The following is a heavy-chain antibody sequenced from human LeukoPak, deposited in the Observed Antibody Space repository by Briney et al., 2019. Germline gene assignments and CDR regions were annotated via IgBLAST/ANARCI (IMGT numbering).Heavy chain of an antibody. V-gene: IGHV1-2*02. CDR1: GYTFTGYY. J-gene: IGHJ4*02. CDR2: INPNSGGT. Sequence: ASVKVSCKASGYTFTGYYMHWVRQAPGQGLEGMGWINPNSGGTDYAQKFQGRVTMTRDTSISTAYMELSRLRSDDTAVYYCARDHEYSSSWYRDTRWGQGTLVTVSS. D-gene: IGHD6-13*01. CDR3: ARDHEYSSSWYRDTR.